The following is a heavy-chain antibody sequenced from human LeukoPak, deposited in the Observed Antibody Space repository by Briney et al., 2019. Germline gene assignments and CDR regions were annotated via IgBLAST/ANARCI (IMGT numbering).Heavy chain of an antibody. D-gene: IGHD3-3*01. CDR1: GYTFTGYY. J-gene: IGHJ4*02. CDR2: FNPNSGGT. Sequence: ASVKVSCKASGYTFTGYYMHWVRQAPGQGLEWMGRFNPNSGGTNYAQKFQGRVTMTRNTSISTAYMELSSLRSEDTAVYYCARGGYYDFWSGYYGNYFDYWGQGTLVTVSS. V-gene: IGHV1-2*06. CDR3: ARGGYYDFWSGYYGNYFDY.